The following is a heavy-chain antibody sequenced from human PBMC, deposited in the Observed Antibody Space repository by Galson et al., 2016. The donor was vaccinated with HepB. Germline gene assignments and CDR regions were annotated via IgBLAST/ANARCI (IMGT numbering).Heavy chain of an antibody. V-gene: IGHV3-7*01. CDR1: GFTFSMYW. Sequence: SLRLSCAASGFTFSMYWMSWVRQAPGKGLEWVANIKQGGSEKYYVESVRGRFAISRDNAKNSLFLQRNSLRAEDTAVYYCARDRRGSGWYIDYWGQGTLVTVSS. D-gene: IGHD6-19*01. J-gene: IGHJ4*02. CDR3: ARDRRGSGWYIDY. CDR2: IKQGGSEK.